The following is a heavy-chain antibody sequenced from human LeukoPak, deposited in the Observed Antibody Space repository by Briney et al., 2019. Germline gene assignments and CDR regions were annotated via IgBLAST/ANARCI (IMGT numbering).Heavy chain of an antibody. Sequence: SVKVSCKASGGTFSSYAISWVRQAPGQGLEWMGGIIPIFGTANYAQKFQGRVTITADESTSTAYMELSSLRSEDTAVYYCASGGRITIFGVESRNWFDPWGQGTLVTVSS. CDR1: GGTFSSYA. CDR2: IIPIFGTA. J-gene: IGHJ5*02. CDR3: ASGGRITIFGVESRNWFDP. V-gene: IGHV1-69*13. D-gene: IGHD3-3*01.